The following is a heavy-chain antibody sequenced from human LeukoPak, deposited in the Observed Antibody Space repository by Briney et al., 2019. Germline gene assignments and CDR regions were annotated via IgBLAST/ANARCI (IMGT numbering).Heavy chain of an antibody. CDR2: ISSSSSTI. J-gene: IGHJ3*02. CDR3: ARDSPVWSGSPIAFDI. D-gene: IGHD3-3*01. Sequence: GGSLRLSCAASGFTFSSYSMNWVRQAPGKGLEWVSYISSSSSTIYYADSVKGRFTISRDNAKNSLYLQMNSLRAEDTAVYYCARDSPVWSGSPIAFDIWGQGTMATVSS. V-gene: IGHV3-48*01. CDR1: GFTFSSYS.